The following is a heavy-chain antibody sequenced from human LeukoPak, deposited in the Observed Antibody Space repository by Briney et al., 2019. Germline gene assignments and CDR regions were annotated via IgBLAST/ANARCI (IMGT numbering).Heavy chain of an antibody. J-gene: IGHJ4*02. CDR2: INQDGSAK. CDR1: GFTFSSIW. CDR3: AGEPRMLAY. Sequence: GESLKISCAASGFTFSSIWMSWVRLAPGKGLECVAMINQDGSAKYYADSVKGRFTVSRDHAKNSLFLQMSTLGDEDTAIYYCAGEPRMLAYWCQGTLVTVSS. V-gene: IGHV3-7*01. D-gene: IGHD3-10*02.